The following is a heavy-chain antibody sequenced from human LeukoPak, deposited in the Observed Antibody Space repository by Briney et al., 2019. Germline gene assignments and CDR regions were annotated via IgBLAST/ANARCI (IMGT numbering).Heavy chain of an antibody. V-gene: IGHV1-69*06. Sequence: GASAKVSCKASGGTFSSYAISWVRQAPGQGLEWMGGIIPIFGTANYAQKFQGRVTITADKSTSTAYMELSSLRSEDTAVYYCARKYCSGGGCYKGGAFDIWGQGTMVTVSS. CDR1: GGTFSSYA. CDR3: ARKYCSGGGCYKGGAFDI. D-gene: IGHD2-15*01. J-gene: IGHJ3*02. CDR2: IIPIFGTA.